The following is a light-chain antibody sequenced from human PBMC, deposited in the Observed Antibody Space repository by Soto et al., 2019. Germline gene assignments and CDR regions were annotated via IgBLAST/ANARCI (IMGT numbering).Light chain of an antibody. J-gene: IGLJ2*01. CDR1: SGHSSYA. CDR2: LSSDGSH. Sequence: QLVLTQSPSASASLGASAKLTCTLSSGHSSYAIAWHQQQPEQGPRYLMKLSSDGSHSKGDGIPDRFSGSSSGAERYLTISSLQAEDEADYYCQTWDTGARVVFGGGTKLTVL. CDR3: QTWDTGARVV. V-gene: IGLV4-69*01.